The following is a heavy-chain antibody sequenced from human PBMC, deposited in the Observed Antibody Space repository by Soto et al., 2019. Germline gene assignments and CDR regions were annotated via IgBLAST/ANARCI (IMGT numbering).Heavy chain of an antibody. J-gene: IGHJ4*02. CDR1: GGTFSSLA. D-gene: IGHD6-13*01. CDR3: ARSPAAFDS. CDR2: LVPVFGTA. Sequence: QVQLVQSGAEVKKPGSSVKVSCKASGGTFSSLAISWVRQAPGQGLEWMGGLVPVFGTANYAQKFQDRVTITADKPAGTSSLDRGSVSSEATAVYSCARSPAAFDSWGQGTLVTVSS. V-gene: IGHV1-69*06.